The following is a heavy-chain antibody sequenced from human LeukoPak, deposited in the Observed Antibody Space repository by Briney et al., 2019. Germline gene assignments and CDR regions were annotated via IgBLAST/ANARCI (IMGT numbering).Heavy chain of an antibody. CDR1: GYTFTSYG. Sequence: GASVKVSCKASGYTFTSYGISWVRQAPGQGLEWMGWISAYNGNTNYAQKLQGRVTMTTDTSTSTAYQELRSLRSDDTAVYYCARVWMVRGLMGWFDPWGQGTLVTVSS. CDR2: ISAYNGNT. J-gene: IGHJ5*02. CDR3: ARVWMVRGLMGWFDP. D-gene: IGHD3-10*01. V-gene: IGHV1-18*01.